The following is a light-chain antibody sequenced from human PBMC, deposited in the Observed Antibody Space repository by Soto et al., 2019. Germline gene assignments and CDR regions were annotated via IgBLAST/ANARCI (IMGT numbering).Light chain of an antibody. CDR2: DNN. Sequence: QSVLTQPPSVSAAPGQKVTISCSGSSSNIGNNYVSWYQQLPGTAPKLLIYDNNKRPSGIPDRLSGSKSGTSATLGITGLQTGDEADYYCGTWYSSLSAVVFGVGTKLTVL. CDR3: GTWYSSLSAVV. J-gene: IGLJ2*01. CDR1: SSNIGNNY. V-gene: IGLV1-51*01.